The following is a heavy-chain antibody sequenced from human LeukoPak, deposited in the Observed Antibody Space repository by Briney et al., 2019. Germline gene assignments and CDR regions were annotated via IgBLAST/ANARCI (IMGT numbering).Heavy chain of an antibody. CDR2: ISSSSSYI. D-gene: IGHD6-13*01. J-gene: IGHJ4*02. CDR1: GFTFSSYS. CDR3: ASPLLLAAAGPSLGY. V-gene: IGHV3-21*01. Sequence: GRSLRLSCAASGFTFSSYSMNWVRQAPGKGLEWVSSISSSSSYIYYADSVKGRFTISRDNAKNSLYLQMNSLRAEDTAVYYCASPLLLAAAGPSLGYWGQGTLVTVSS.